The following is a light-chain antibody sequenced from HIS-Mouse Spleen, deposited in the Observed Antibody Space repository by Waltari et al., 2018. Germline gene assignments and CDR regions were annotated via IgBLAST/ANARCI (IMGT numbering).Light chain of an antibody. CDR3: SSYTSSSTWV. CDR2: DVS. Sequence: QSALTQSASVSGSPGQSITISCTGSSSDVGGYNYVSWNQQHPGKAPKLMFYDVSNRPSGVSNRFSGTKSGNTASLTISGLQAEDEADYYCSSYTSSSTWVFGGGTKLTVL. V-gene: IGLV2-14*03. CDR1: SSDVGGYNY. J-gene: IGLJ3*02.